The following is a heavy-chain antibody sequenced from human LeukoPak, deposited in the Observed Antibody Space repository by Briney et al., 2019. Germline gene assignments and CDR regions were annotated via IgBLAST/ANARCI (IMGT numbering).Heavy chain of an antibody. CDR3: ARHVLIGPSFDFGDYIPYQQ. CDR1: GFSVGYSY. D-gene: IGHD4/OR15-4a*01. CDR2: IFADGPI. V-gene: IGHV3-53*05. J-gene: IGHJ1*01. Sequence: PGGSLRLSCGGVGFSVGYSYMIGLRPAPREELEWVSMIFADGPIYCADSLKCRLSLSKDNSKNSLFLKMSRLRDEDTAMYYCARHVLIGPSFDFGDYIPYQQWGQGTLVTVSS.